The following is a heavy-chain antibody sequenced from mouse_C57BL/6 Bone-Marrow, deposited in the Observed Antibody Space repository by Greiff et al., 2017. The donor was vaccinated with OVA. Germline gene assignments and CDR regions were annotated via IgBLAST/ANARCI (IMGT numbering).Heavy chain of an antibody. V-gene: IGHV7-3*01. D-gene: IGHD1-1*01. Sequence: EVNLVESGGGLVQPGGSLSLSCAASGFTFTDYYMSWVRQPPGKALEWLGFIRNKANGYTTEYSASVKGRFTISRDNSQSILYLQMNALRAEDSATYYCARSLYGSNDGYFDVWGTGTTVTVSS. CDR2: IRNKANGYTT. CDR1: GFTFTDYY. J-gene: IGHJ1*03. CDR3: ARSLYGSNDGYFDV.